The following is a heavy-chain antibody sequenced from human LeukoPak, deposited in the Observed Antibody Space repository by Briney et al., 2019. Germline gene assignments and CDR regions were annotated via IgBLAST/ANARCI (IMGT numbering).Heavy chain of an antibody. CDR1: GFTFSSYS. J-gene: IGHJ5*02. V-gene: IGHV3-48*01. CDR3: ARGLPKITIFGVVISWFDP. D-gene: IGHD3-3*01. CDR2: ISSSSSTI. Sequence: PGGSLRLSCAASGFTFSSYSMNWVRQAPGKGLEWVSYISSSSSTIYYADSVKGRFTISRDNAKNSLYLQMNSLRAEDTAVYYCARGLPKITIFGVVISWFDPWGQGTLVTVSS.